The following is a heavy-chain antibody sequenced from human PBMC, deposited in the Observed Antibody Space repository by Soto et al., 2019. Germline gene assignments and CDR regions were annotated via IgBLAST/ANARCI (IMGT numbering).Heavy chain of an antibody. CDR2: IIPIFGTA. Sequence: GASVKVSCKASGGTFSSYAISWVRQAPGQGLEWMGGIIPIFGTANYAQKFQGRVTITADGSTSTAYMELSSLRSEDTAVYYCARVRRSSLRAGEFDYWGQGTLVTVSS. CDR3: ARVRRSSLRAGEFDY. V-gene: IGHV1-69*13. D-gene: IGHD6-6*01. J-gene: IGHJ4*02. CDR1: GGTFSSYA.